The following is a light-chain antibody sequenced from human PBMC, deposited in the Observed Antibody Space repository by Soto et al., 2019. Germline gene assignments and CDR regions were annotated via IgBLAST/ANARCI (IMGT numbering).Light chain of an antibody. J-gene: IGLJ1*01. CDR3: SSYAGSNNVV. CDR1: SSDVGGYNY. V-gene: IGLV2-8*01. Sequence: QSVLTQPASVSGSPGQSITISCTGTSSDVGGYNYVSWYQQHPGKAPKLMIYEVTKRPSGVPDRVSASKSGNTASLTVSGLRAEDEADYYCSSYAGSNNVVFGSGTKVTVL. CDR2: EVT.